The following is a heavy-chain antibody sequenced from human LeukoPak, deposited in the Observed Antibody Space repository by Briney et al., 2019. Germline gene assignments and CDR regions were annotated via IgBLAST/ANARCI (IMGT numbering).Heavy chain of an antibody. CDR3: ARSTSGCFDY. CDR1: GFTFSSYW. CDR2: INNDGSTT. D-gene: IGHD7-27*01. J-gene: IGHJ4*02. Sequence: PGGSLRLSCAASGFTFSSYWMHWVRQAPGKGLVWVARINNDGSTTMYADSVKGRFTISRDNAKNTLYLQMNNQRPEDTAVYYYARSTSGCFDYWGQGALVTVSS. V-gene: IGHV3-74*03.